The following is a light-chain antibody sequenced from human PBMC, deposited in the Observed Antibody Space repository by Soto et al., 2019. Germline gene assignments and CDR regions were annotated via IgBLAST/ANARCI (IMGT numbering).Light chain of an antibody. Sequence: EIVMTQSPVTLSVSPWERATLSCRASQSVSTNLAWYQQKPGQAPRLLIYDTSTRATGIPARFSGSGSGTEFTLTISSLQSEDFAVYYCQQYNSYSEAFGQGTKVDIK. V-gene: IGKV3-15*01. CDR3: QQYNSYSEA. CDR1: QSVSTN. CDR2: DTS. J-gene: IGKJ1*01.